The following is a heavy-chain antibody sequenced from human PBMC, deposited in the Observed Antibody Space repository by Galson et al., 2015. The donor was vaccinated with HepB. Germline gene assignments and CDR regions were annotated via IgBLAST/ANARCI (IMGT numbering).Heavy chain of an antibody. D-gene: IGHD6-13*01. J-gene: IGHJ6*02. Sequence: SLRLSCAASGFTFSNAWMNWVRQAPGKGLEWVGRIKSKTDGGTTDYAAPVKGRFTISRDDSKNTLYLQMNSLKTEDTAVYYCTTASTAAGQTYYYGMDVWGQGTTVTVSS. CDR3: TTASTAAGQTYYYGMDV. CDR1: GFTFSNAW. CDR2: IKSKTDGGTT. V-gene: IGHV3-15*07.